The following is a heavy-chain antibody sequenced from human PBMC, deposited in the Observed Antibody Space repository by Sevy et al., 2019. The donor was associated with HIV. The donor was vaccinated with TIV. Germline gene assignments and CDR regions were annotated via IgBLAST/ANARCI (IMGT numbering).Heavy chain of an antibody. V-gene: IGHV3-33*01. CDR3: AREDIRVAGIGYYFHS. D-gene: IGHD6-19*01. CDR2: IWHDGTNK. Sequence: GGSLRLSCAASGFSISGYGMHWVRQAPGKGLEWVAVIWHDGTNKEYANSVKGRFTISRDNSKNTLYLQMNSLRAEDTAGYYCAREDIRVAGIGYYFHSWGQGALVTVSS. J-gene: IGHJ4*02. CDR1: GFSISGYG.